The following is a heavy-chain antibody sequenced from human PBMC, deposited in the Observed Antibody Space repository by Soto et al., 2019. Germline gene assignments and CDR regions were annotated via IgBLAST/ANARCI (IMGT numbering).Heavy chain of an antibody. CDR2: INAGNGNT. V-gene: IGHV1-3*05. J-gene: IGHJ4*02. D-gene: IGHD2-21*02. CDR1: GYTCTSYA. CDR3: ARAWVVVTAPDY. Sequence: QVQLVQSGAEEKKPGASVKVSCKASGYTCTSYAMHGVRQATGQRLEWMGWINAGNGNTKYSQKFQGRVTITRDTSASTAYMELSSLRSEDTAVYYCARAWVVVTAPDYWGQGTLVTVSS.